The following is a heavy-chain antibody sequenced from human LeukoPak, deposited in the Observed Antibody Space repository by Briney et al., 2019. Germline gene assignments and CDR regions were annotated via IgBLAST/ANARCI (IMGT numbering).Heavy chain of an antibody. V-gene: IGHV3-74*01. J-gene: IGHJ4*02. D-gene: IGHD2-2*01. CDR3: VSFYETY. CDR2: INSDGSWT. CDR1: GNYW. Sequence: GGSLRLSCAASGNYWMHWVRQTPGKGLEWVSHINSDGSWTSYADSVKGRFTISKDNAKNTVYLQMNNLRAEDTAVYYCVSFYETYWGRGTLVTVSS.